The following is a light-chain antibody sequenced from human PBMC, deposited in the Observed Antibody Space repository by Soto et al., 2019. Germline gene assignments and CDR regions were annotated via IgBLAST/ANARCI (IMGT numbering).Light chain of an antibody. CDR3: QQYGSSGT. Sequence: EIVMTQSPATLSLSPGESATLSCRASQSVSNNYLACYQQKPGQAPRLLIYGASNRATGIPDRFSGSGSGTDFTLTISRLEPEDFAVYYCQQYGSSGTFGQGTKVDIK. CDR2: GAS. J-gene: IGKJ1*01. CDR1: QSVSNNY. V-gene: IGKV3-20*01.